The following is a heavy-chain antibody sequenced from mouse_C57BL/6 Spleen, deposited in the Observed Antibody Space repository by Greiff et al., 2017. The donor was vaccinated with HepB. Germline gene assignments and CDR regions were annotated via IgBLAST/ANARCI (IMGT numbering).Heavy chain of an antibody. V-gene: IGHV1-64*01. Sequence: QVQLQHPGAELVKPGASVKLSCKASGYTFTSYWMHWVKQRPGQGLEWIGMIHPNSGSTNYNEKFKSKATLTVDKSSSTAYMQLSSLTSEDSAVYYCARYGYGNFAWFAYWGQGTLVTVSA. CDR3: ARYGYGNFAWFAY. J-gene: IGHJ3*01. CDR1: GYTFTSYW. D-gene: IGHD2-1*01. CDR2: IHPNSGST.